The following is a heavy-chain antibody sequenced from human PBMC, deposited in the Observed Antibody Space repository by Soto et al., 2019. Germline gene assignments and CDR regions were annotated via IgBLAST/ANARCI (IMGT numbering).Heavy chain of an antibody. CDR1: GFSFSSYA. V-gene: IGHV3-30*18. J-gene: IGHJ4*02. CDR2: ISYDGSDM. Sequence: QVHLVESGGDVVQPGRSLRLSCAASGFSFSSYAIHWVRQAPGKGLEWVAVISYDGSDMYYGDSVKGRFTISRDNSNNTLDLQMNSLRPDDTALYYCAKDPRGIVGAGAWLDSWGQGTLVIVSS. CDR3: AKDPRGIVGAGAWLDS. D-gene: IGHD1-26*01.